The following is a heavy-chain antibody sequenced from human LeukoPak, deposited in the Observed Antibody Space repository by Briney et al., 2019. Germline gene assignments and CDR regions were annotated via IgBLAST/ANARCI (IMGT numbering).Heavy chain of an antibody. CDR1: GFTLSGSA. CDR3: TRRFSDDSSGYFSY. D-gene: IGHD3-22*01. V-gene: IGHV3-73*01. CDR2: IRSKANNHAT. Sequence: GGSLRLSCAASGFTLSGSAMHWVRQASGKGLEWVGRIRSKANNHATAYAASVKGRFTISRDDSKNTAYLQMNSLITEDTAVYYCTRRFSDDSSGYFSYWGLGTLVTVSS. J-gene: IGHJ4*02.